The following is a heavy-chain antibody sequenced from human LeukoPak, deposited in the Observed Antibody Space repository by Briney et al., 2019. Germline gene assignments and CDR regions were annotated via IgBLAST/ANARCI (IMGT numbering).Heavy chain of an antibody. CDR2: IIPIFGTA. D-gene: IGHD4-17*01. CDR3: ASGMTTVTTFDY. V-gene: IGHV1-69*13. Sequence: SVKVSCKASGGTFSSCAISWVRQAPGQGLEWMGGIIPIFGTANYAQKFQGRVTITADESTSTAYMELSSLRSEDTAVYYCASGMTTVTTFDYWGQGTLVTVSS. CDR1: GGTFSSCA. J-gene: IGHJ4*02.